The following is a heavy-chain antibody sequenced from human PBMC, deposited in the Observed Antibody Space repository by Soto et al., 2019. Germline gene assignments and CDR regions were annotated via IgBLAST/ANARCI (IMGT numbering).Heavy chain of an antibody. CDR1: GGSISNYA. V-gene: IGHV1-69*12. CDR3: ARGWRDSSGYDYRY. D-gene: IGHD3-22*01. CDR2: IIPMFGTA. J-gene: IGHJ4*02. Sequence: QVQLVQSGAEVKKPGSSVKVSCKASGGSISNYAISWVRQAPGQGLEWMGGIIPMFGTANYGQKFQGRVTITADESTSTAHMELSSLTSEDTAVYYCARGWRDSSGYDYRYWGQGTLVTVSS.